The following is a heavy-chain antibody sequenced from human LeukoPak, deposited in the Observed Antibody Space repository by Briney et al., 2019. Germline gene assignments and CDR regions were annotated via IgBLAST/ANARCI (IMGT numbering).Heavy chain of an antibody. J-gene: IGHJ4*02. Sequence: GGSLRLSCAASGFTFSSYNMNWVRQAPGKGLEWISYISSSSSTIHYADSVKGRFTFSRDNAKNSLYLQMNSLRAEDTAVYYCARVDGWGQGTLVTVSS. CDR1: GFTFSSYN. V-gene: IGHV3-48*04. CDR2: ISSSSSTI. CDR3: ARVDG. D-gene: IGHD4-17*01.